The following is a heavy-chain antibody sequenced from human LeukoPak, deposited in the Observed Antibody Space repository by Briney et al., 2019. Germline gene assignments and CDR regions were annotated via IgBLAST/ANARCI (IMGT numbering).Heavy chain of an antibody. V-gene: IGHV4-61*08. J-gene: IGHJ4*02. CDR3: ARAVYGRRNDY. CDR1: GASVTSGDYF. CDR2: IYYTGST. D-gene: IGHD4-17*01. Sequence: KPSETLSLTCTVSGASVTSGDYFWGWIRQPPGTGLEWIGYIYYTGSTNYNPSLRSRVTISVDTSKNQFSLKLYSVTAADTAVYYCARAVYGRRNDYWGREPWSPSPQ.